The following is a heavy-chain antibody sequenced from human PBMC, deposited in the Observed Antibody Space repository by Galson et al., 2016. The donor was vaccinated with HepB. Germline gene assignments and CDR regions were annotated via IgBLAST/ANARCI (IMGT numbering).Heavy chain of an antibody. D-gene: IGHD3-22*01. CDR2: ISYDGRNK. J-gene: IGHJ6*02. V-gene: IGHV3-30*04. Sequence: SLRLSCAASGFTFSSYAMHWVRQAPGKGLEWVGVISYDGRNKYHADSVKGRFTISRDNSKNTLYLQMNSLRTEDTAVYYCARAVTMIVVGTYGMDVWGQGTTVTVSS. CDR1: GFTFSSYA. CDR3: ARAVTMIVVGTYGMDV.